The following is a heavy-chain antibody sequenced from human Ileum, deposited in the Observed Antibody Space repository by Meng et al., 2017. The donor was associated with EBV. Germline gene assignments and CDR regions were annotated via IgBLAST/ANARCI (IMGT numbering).Heavy chain of an antibody. CDR3: ATQESRDGHNPY. Sequence: QLQESGPGLAKPSRPLSFTRVVSGGSISSSYRWTWVRQSPGKGVEWIREMYHSGTTNYNPSLKSRVTISMGKSNNQLSLKLNSVTAADTAVYYCATQESRDGHNPYWGQGTLVTVSS. V-gene: IGHV4-4*02. J-gene: IGHJ4*02. CDR2: MYHSGTT. D-gene: IGHD5-24*01. CDR1: GGSISSSYR.